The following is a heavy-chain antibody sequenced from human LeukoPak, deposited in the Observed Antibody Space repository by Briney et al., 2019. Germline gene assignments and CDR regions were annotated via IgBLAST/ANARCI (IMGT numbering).Heavy chain of an antibody. CDR3: ARVGWDGYGVVDY. V-gene: IGHV1-18*01. J-gene: IGHJ4*02. CDR1: GYTFTSCG. CDR2: ISAYNGNT. D-gene: IGHD5-24*01. Sequence: GASVKVSCKASGYTFTSCGISWVRQAPGQGLEWMGWISAYNGNTNYAQKFQGRVTMTRDTSISTAYMELSRLRSDDTAVYYCARVGWDGYGVVDYWGQGTLVTVSS.